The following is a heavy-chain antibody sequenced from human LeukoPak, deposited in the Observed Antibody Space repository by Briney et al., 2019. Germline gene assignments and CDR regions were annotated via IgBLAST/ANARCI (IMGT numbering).Heavy chain of an antibody. V-gene: IGHV3-23*01. CDR3: AEAERGWALFDY. CDR2: ISGSGGAT. Sequence: GGSLRLSCAASGFTFSYYAVSWVRQAPGKGLEWVSAISGSGGATYYADSVKGRFTISRDNSKNTLYLQMNSLRAEDTAVYYCAEAERGWALFDYWGQGTLVTVSS. J-gene: IGHJ4*02. D-gene: IGHD6-19*01. CDR1: GFTFSYYA.